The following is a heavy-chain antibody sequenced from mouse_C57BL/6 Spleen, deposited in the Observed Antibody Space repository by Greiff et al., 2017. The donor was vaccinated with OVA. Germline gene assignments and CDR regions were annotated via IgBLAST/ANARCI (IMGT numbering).Heavy chain of an antibody. J-gene: IGHJ4*01. D-gene: IGHD4-1*01. V-gene: IGHV1-39*01. CDR2: INPNYGTT. Sequence: EVQLKESGPELVKPGASVKISCKASGYSFTDYNMNWVKQSNGKSLEWIGVINPNYGTTSYNQKFKGKATLTVDQSSSTAYMQLNSLGSEDSAVYYCASSGWDGGLEAMDYWGQGTSVTVSS. CDR1: GYSFTDYN. CDR3: ASSGWDGGLEAMDY.